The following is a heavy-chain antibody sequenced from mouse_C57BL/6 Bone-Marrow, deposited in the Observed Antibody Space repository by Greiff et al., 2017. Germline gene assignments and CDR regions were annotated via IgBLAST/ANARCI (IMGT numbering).Heavy chain of an antibody. CDR1: GYTFTSYG. V-gene: IGHV1-81*01. CDR2: IYPRSGNT. Sequence: VQLQQSGAELARPGASVKLSCKASGYTFTSYGISWVKQRTGQGLEWIGEIYPRSGNTYYNEKFKGKATLTADKSSSTAYMELRSLTSEDSAVXFCAMEGYSNYEAYWGQGTLVTVSA. D-gene: IGHD2-5*01. CDR3: AMEGYSNYEAY. J-gene: IGHJ3*01.